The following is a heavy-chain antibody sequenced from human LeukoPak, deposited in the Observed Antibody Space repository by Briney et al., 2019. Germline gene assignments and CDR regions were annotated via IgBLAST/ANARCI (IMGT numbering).Heavy chain of an antibody. J-gene: IGHJ3*02. D-gene: IGHD2-15*01. CDR1: GFTLSSYA. V-gene: IGHV3-30-3*01. CDR2: ISYDGSNK. Sequence: GSLRLSCAASGFTLSSYAMYWVRQAPGKGLEWVAVISYDGSNKYYADSVKGRFTISRDNSKNTLYLQMNSLRAEDTAVYYCARVRVMVAATGAFDIWGQGTMVTVSS. CDR3: ARVRVMVAATGAFDI.